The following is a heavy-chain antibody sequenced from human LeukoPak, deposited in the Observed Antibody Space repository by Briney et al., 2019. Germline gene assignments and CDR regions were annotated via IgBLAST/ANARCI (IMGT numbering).Heavy chain of an antibody. CDR3: AKVGGGNSYYYFDY. Sequence: GGSLRLSCATSGFTFSSYGMDWVRQAPGKGLEWVAVISYDGSKTYYADSVKGRFTISRDNSKNTLHLQMNSLRAEDTAVYYCAKVGGGNSYYYFDYWGQGTLVTASS. V-gene: IGHV3-30*18. CDR2: ISYDGSKT. J-gene: IGHJ4*02. D-gene: IGHD5-18*01. CDR1: GFTFSSYG.